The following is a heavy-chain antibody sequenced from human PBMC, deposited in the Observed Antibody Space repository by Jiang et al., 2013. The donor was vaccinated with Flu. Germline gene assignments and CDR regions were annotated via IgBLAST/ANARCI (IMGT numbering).Heavy chain of an antibody. J-gene: IGHJ4*02. V-gene: IGHV4-59*01. CDR3: ASVQEGRLRFRYFDY. D-gene: IGHD3-16*01. Sequence: VTISVDTSKNQFSLKLSSVTAADTAVYYCASVQEGRLRFRYFDYWGQGTLVTVSS.